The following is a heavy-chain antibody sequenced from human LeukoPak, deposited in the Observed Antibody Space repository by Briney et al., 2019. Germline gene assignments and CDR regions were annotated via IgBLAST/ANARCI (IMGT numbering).Heavy chain of an antibody. V-gene: IGHV3-33*01. Sequence: GGSLRLSCAGSGFTFGGYGMHWFRQTPAKGLEDVAVIAYDGSWALYADSVKGRFTISRDNSKNTMSVQVDALNCEDNAVLFCTRDNNDHFDYWGQGTLVSDSS. CDR3: TRDNNDHFDY. J-gene: IGHJ4*02. D-gene: IGHD1-1*01. CDR1: GFTFGGYG. CDR2: IAYDGSWA.